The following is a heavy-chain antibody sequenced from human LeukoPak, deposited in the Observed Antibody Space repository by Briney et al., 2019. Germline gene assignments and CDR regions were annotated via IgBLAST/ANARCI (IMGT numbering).Heavy chain of an antibody. V-gene: IGHV3-33*03. CDR2: VLSDGNNK. J-gene: IGHJ4*02. CDR1: GFTFSTYG. Sequence: PGGSLKLSCAASGFTFSTYGMHWVRLAPGKGLEWVAVVLSDGNNKYYADSVKGRFTISRDNSKNTVYLQMNSLTAEDTAVYYCAFLTVTFDHWGRGTLVTVSS. CDR3: AFLTVTFDH. D-gene: IGHD4-17*01.